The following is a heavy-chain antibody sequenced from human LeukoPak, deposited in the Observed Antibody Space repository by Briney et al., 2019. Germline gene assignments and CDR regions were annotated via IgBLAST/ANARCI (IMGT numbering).Heavy chain of an antibody. J-gene: IGHJ4*02. CDR1: GGTFSSYA. CDR2: IIPIFGTA. D-gene: IGHD6-13*01. CDR3: ARDSSSWYGY. Sequence: WASVKVSCEASGGTFSSYAISWVRQAPGQGLEWMGGIIPIFGTANYAQKFQGRVTITADESTSTAYMELSSLRSEDTAVYYCARDSSSWYGYWGQGTLVTVSS. V-gene: IGHV1-69*01.